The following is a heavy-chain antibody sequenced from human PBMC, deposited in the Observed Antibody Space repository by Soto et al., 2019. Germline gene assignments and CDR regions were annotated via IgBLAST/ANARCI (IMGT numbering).Heavy chain of an antibody. D-gene: IGHD2-2*01. CDR2: ISSSSSYI. J-gene: IGHJ4*02. Sequence: GGSLRLSCAASGFTFSSYSMNWVRQAPGKGLEWVSSISSSSSYIYYADSVKGRFTISRDNAKNSLYLQMNSLRAEDTAVYYCARDQTVVVPAARPATADYWGQGTLVTVSS. CDR3: ARDQTVVVPAARPATADY. CDR1: GFTFSSYS. V-gene: IGHV3-21*01.